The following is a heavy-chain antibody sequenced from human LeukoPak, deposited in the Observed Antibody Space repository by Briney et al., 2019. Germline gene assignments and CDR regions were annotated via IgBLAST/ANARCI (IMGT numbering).Heavy chain of an antibody. Sequence: GGSLRLSCAASGFTFSVAWMNWVRQAPGKGLEWVGRIKSYTDGGATDYAAPVKDRFTISRNDSEKTLYLQMNSLKTEDTAVYYCITEPPGVVFWGQGTLVTVSS. V-gene: IGHV3-15*01. J-gene: IGHJ4*02. CDR1: GFTFSVAW. CDR2: IKSYTDGGAT. CDR3: ITEPPGVVF. D-gene: IGHD7-27*01.